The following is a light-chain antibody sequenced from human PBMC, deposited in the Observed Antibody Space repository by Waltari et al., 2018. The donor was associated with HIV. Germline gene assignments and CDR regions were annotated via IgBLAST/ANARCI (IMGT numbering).Light chain of an antibody. CDR3: QQYVSSPKT. Sequence: EIVFTQSPGTLSLSPGERATLSCRASQSFSNTYLAWYQQKPGQAPRLLIYGASRRASGIPDRFSGSGSGTDFTLTISRLEPEDFAVYYCQQYVSSPKTFGQGTKVEIK. CDR1: QSFSNTY. V-gene: IGKV3-20*01. CDR2: GAS. J-gene: IGKJ1*01.